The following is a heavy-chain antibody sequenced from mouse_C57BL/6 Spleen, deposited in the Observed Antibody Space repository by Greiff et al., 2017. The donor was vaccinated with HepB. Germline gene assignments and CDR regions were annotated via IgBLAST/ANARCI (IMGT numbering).Heavy chain of an antibody. Sequence: EVMLVESGGGLVKPGGSLKLSCAASGFTFSDYGMHWVRQAPEKGLEWVAYISSGSSTIYYADTVKGRFTISRDNAKNTRFLQMTSLRSEDTAMYYCARYGNYGNAMDYWGQGTSVTVSS. CDR3: ARYGNYGNAMDY. J-gene: IGHJ4*01. CDR1: GFTFSDYG. D-gene: IGHD2-1*01. V-gene: IGHV5-17*01. CDR2: ISSGSSTI.